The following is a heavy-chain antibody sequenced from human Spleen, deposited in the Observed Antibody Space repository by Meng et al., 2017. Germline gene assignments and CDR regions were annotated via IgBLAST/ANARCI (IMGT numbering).Heavy chain of an antibody. CDR3: VRDIDPFDR. CDR2: IRVGNDET. Sequence: QVQLVQSGSELKKPGASVKVSCKTSGYTFTNYVIHWVRQAPGQRLEWMGWIRVGNDETHYSQKFQGRVTISRDTSASTAYMELSSLTSDDTAVYYCVRDIDPFDRWGQGTLVTVSS. D-gene: IGHD3-16*02. J-gene: IGHJ5*02. CDR1: GYTFTNYV. V-gene: IGHV1-3*01.